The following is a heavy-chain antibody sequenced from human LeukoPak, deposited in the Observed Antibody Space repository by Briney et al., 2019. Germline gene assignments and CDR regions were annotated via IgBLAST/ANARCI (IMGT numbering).Heavy chain of an antibody. D-gene: IGHD5-18*01. V-gene: IGHV3-48*03. Sequence: GGSLRLSCAASGFTFSSYEMNWVRQAPGKGLEWVSYISSSGSTIYYADSVKGRFTISRDSAKNSLYLQMNSLRAEDTAVYYCARSGTAMVTPDYWGQGTLVTVSS. J-gene: IGHJ4*02. CDR1: GFTFSSYE. CDR3: ARSGTAMVTPDY. CDR2: ISSSGSTI.